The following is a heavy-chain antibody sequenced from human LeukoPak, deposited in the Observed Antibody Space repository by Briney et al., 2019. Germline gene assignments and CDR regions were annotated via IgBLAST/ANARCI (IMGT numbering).Heavy chain of an antibody. D-gene: IGHD3-9*01. CDR1: GYTFTGYY. V-gene: IGHV1-2*04. CDR3: ARDRLRRNYHYGILTGPTHDDPGLDFDY. CDR2: INPNSGGT. J-gene: IGHJ4*02. Sequence: ASVKVSCKASGYTFTGYYMHWVRQAPGQGLEWMGWINPNSGGTNYAQKFQGWVTMTRDTSISTAYMELSRLRSDDTAVYYCARDRLRRNYHYGILTGPTHDDPGLDFDYWGQGTLVTVSS.